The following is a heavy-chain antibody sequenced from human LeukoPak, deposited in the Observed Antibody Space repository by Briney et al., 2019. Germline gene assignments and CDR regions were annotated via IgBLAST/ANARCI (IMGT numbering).Heavy chain of an antibody. CDR2: IKRKTEGGTT. V-gene: IGHV3-15*01. Sequence: GGSLRLSCAASGFTFGSYAMSWVRQAPGKGLEWVGRIKRKTEGGTTDYAAPVKGRFTISRDDSENTLYLQMNSLKIEDTAVYSCTTGWFDPWGQGTLVTVSS. CDR3: TTGWFDP. J-gene: IGHJ5*02. CDR1: GFTFGSYA.